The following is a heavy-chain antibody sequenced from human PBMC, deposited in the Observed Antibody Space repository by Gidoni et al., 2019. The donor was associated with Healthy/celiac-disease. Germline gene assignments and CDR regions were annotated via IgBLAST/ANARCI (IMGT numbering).Heavy chain of an antibody. V-gene: IGHV3-13*04. CDR3: ARTPPRIMITFGGVIEINDWYFDL. J-gene: IGHJ2*01. CDR1: GFTFSSYD. CDR2: IGTAGDT. Sequence: EVQLVESGGGLVQPGGSLRLSCAASGFTFSSYDMHWVRQATGKGLEWVSAIGTAGDTYYPGSVKGRFTISRENAKNSLYLQMNSLRAGDTAVYYCARTPPRIMITFGGVIEINDWYFDLWGRGTLVTVSS. D-gene: IGHD3-16*02.